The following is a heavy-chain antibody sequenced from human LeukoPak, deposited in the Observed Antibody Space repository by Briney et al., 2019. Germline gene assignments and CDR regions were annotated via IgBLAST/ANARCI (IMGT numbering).Heavy chain of an antibody. V-gene: IGHV3-48*03. J-gene: IGHJ4*02. CDR3: ARGQWPDY. D-gene: IGHD6-19*01. CDR1: GFTFSSYE. Sequence: SGGSLRLSCAASGFTFSSYEMNWVRQAPGKGLEWVSYISGSGSTIYYADSVKGRSTISRDNAKNSLYLQMNSLRAEDTAVFYCARGQWPDYWGQGTLLIVSS. CDR2: ISGSGSTI.